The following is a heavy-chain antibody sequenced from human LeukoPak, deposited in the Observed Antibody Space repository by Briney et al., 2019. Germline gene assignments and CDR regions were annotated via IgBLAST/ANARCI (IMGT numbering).Heavy chain of an antibody. Sequence: GGTLRLSCAASGFTFSSYGMSWVRQAPGKGLEWVSAISGSGGSTYYADSVKGRFTISRDNSKNTLYLQMNSLRAEDTAVYYCAKDRGYYYYYMDVWGKGTTVTISS. V-gene: IGHV3-23*01. CDR3: AKDRGYYYYYMDV. CDR2: ISGSGGST. J-gene: IGHJ6*03. CDR1: GFTFSSYG.